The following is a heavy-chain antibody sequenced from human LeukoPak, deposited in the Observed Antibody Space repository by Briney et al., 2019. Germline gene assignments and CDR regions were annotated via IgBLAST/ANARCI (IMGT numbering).Heavy chain of an antibody. V-gene: IGHV3-23*01. Sequence: GGSLRLSSAAPGFTFSSYAMTWVRQTPGKGLEWVSGISGSGDTTYYADSGKGRFTISRDNSKNTLYLQMTNRRADDTAVYYCANAGSDTMRGYWGQGTPVTVSS. CDR3: ANAGSDTMRGY. CDR1: GFTFSSYA. D-gene: IGHD3-22*01. J-gene: IGHJ4*02. CDR2: ISGSGDTT.